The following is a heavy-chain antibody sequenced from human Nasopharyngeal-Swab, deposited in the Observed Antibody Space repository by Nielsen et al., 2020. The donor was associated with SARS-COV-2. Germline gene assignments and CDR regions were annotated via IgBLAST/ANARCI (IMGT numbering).Heavy chain of an antibody. CDR3: ARIGPPYSNYAVDP. CDR2: IYYSGST. V-gene: IGHV4-39*07. Sequence: WIRQPPGKGLEWIGSIYYSGSTYYNPSLKSRVTISVDTSKNQFSLKLSSMTAADTAVYYCARIGPPYSNYAVDPWGQGTLVTVSS. D-gene: IGHD4-11*01. J-gene: IGHJ5*02.